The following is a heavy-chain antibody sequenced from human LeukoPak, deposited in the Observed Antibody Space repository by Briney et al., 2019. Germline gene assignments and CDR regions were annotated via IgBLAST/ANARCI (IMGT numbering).Heavy chain of an antibody. CDR3: ATSGISHWSDY. D-gene: IGHD2-8*02. J-gene: IGHJ4*02. CDR1: GYNFANYW. CDR2: IHPVDSET. Sequence: GESLQISCQGAGYNFANYWIGWVRQRPGKGLEWIGNIHPVDSETTYSPSFQGQVTISADKSITTAYLHWNSLRATDTAMYYCATSGISHWSDYWGQGALVTVSS. V-gene: IGHV5-51*01.